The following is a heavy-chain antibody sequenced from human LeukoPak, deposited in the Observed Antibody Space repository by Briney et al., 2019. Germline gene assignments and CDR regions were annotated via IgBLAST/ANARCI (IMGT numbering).Heavy chain of an antibody. CDR2: INHSGST. Sequence: SETLSLTCAVYGGSFSGYYWSWIRQPPGKGLEWIGEINHSGSTNYNPSLKSRVTISVDTSKNQFSLKLSSVTAADTAVYYCARVGDYGDYGYYGMDVWGQGTTVTVSS. D-gene: IGHD4-17*01. CDR3: ARVGDYGDYGYYGMDV. J-gene: IGHJ6*02. CDR1: GGSFSGYY. V-gene: IGHV4-34*01.